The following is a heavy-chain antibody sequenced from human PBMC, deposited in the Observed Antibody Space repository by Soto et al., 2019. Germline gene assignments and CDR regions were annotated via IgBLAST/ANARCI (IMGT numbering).Heavy chain of an antibody. CDR1: GGSISSYY. CDR3: ARQIAETRPVLGAFDI. V-gene: IGHV4-59*01. D-gene: IGHD6-13*01. J-gene: IGHJ3*02. Sequence: SETLSLTCTVSGGSISSYYWSWIRQPPGKGLEWIGYIYYSGSTNYNPSLKSRVTISVDTSKNQFSLKLSSVTAADTAVYYCARQIAETRPVLGAFDIWGQGTMVTVSS. CDR2: IYYSGST.